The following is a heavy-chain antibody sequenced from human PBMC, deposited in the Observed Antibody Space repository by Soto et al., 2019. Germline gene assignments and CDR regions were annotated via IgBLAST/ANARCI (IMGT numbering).Heavy chain of an antibody. CDR1: GGSISNYY. J-gene: IGHJ4*02. V-gene: IGHV4-59*01. Sequence: SETLSLTCAVSGGSISNYYWSWIRQPPGKGLEWIGCIYYSGSTNYNPSLKSRVTISLDTSKNQFSLKLSSVTAADTAVYYCARAPLWFGTYYFDYWGQGTLVTVSS. D-gene: IGHD3-10*01. CDR3: ARAPLWFGTYYFDY. CDR2: IYYSGST.